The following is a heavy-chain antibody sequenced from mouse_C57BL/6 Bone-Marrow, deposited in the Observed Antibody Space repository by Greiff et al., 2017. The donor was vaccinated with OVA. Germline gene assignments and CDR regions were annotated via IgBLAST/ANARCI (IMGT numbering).Heavy chain of an antibody. V-gene: IGHV1-63*01. CDR3: AREVYDGFDY. J-gene: IGHJ2*01. D-gene: IGHD2-3*01. Sequence: SGAELVRPGTSVKMSCKASGYTFTNYWIGWAKQRPGHGLEWIGDIYPGGGYTNYNEKFKGKATLTADKSSSTAYMQFSSLTSEDSAIYYCAREVYDGFDYWGQGTTLTVSS. CDR1: GYTFTNYW. CDR2: IYPGGGYT.